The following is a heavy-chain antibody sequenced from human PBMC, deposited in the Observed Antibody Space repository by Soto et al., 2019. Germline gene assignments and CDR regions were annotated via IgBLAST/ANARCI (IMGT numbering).Heavy chain of an antibody. CDR2: ISAHNGNT. D-gene: IGHD3-10*01. J-gene: IGHJ4*02. V-gene: IGHV1-18*01. CDR1: GYTFTSYY. Sequence: ASVKVSCKAAGYTFTSYYISWVRQSPGQGLEWMAWISAHNGNTNYAQKLQGRVTVTRDTSTSTAYMELRSLRSDDTAVYYCARDTYPYGSGSYKAYDYWGQGTLVTVSS. CDR3: ARDTYPYGSGSYKAYDY.